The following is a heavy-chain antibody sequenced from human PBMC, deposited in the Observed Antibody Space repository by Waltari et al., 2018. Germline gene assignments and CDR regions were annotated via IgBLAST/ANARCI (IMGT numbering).Heavy chain of an antibody. J-gene: IGHJ4*02. CDR1: GYTFTGYY. V-gene: IGHV1-2*02. D-gene: IGHD1-20*01. CDR2: INPNGGGT. CDR3: ARSRFLGSNSAMSY. Sequence: QVQLVQSGAEVKKPGASVKVSCKASGYTFTGYYMHWVRQAPGQGLEWMGWINPNGGGTNYAQKFQGRVTMTRDTSISTAYMELSRLRSDDTAVYYCARSRFLGSNSAMSYWGQGTLVTVSS.